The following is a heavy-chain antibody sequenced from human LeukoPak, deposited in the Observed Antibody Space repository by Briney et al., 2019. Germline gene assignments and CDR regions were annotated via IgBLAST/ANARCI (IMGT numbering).Heavy chain of an antibody. Sequence: PSETLSLTCTVSSGSISSYYWSWIRQPPGKGLEWLGCIYSSGTINFNPSLKSRLTMSVDTSKNQFSLKLSSVTAADTAVYYCARHDKGFDYWGQGTLVTVSA. J-gene: IGHJ4*02. CDR1: SGSISSYY. CDR2: IYSSGTI. D-gene: IGHD3-22*01. CDR3: ARHDKGFDY. V-gene: IGHV4-59*08.